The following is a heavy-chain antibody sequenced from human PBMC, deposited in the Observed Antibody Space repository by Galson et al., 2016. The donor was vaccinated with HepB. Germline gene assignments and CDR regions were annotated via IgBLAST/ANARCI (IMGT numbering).Heavy chain of an antibody. Sequence: SLRLSCAASGFTSSSYWMNWFRQAPGKEMVWVSRINGDGSSTTYADSVKGRFTISRGNAKNSLYLQMTSLRAEDTAVYYCARYTSSSPYYYYMDVWGKGTTVTVSS. CDR3: ARYTSSSPYYYYMDV. V-gene: IGHV3-74*01. CDR2: INGDGSST. D-gene: IGHD6-6*01. J-gene: IGHJ6*03. CDR1: GFTSSSYW.